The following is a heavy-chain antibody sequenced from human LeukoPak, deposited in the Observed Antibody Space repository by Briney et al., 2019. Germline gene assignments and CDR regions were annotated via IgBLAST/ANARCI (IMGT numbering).Heavy chain of an antibody. D-gene: IGHD6-13*01. V-gene: IGHV3-30*18. Sequence: GRSLRLSCAASGFTFSSYGMHWVRQAPGKGLEWVAVISYDGSNKYYADSVKGRFTISRDNSKNTLYLQMNSLRADDTAVYYCEKELAAGGPQDYWGQGTLVTVSS. CDR2: ISYDGSNK. J-gene: IGHJ4*02. CDR1: GFTFSSYG. CDR3: EKELAAGGPQDY.